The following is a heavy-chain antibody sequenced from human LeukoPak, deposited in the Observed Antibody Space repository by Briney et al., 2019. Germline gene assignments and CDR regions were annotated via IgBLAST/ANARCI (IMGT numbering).Heavy chain of an antibody. D-gene: IGHD1-14*01. J-gene: IGHJ1*01. CDR1: GLTVNSKY. Sequence: GGSLRLSCAASGLTVNSKYMSWVRQAPGKGLEWVSIIYSGGSTNYADSVKGRFTISRDNSKNTVYLQMNSLRAEGTAVYYCTGDVYQHWGQGTLVTVSS. V-gene: IGHV3-53*01. CDR2: IYSGGST. CDR3: TGDVYQH.